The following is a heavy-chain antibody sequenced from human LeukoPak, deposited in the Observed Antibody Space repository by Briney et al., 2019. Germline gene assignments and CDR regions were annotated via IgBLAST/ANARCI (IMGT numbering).Heavy chain of an antibody. D-gene: IGHD3-22*01. J-gene: IGHJ4*02. CDR3: LRLRRNSERSGYYYYYDY. Sequence: GGSLALSCAASGCTFSVFSVHWVRQAPGKGLEWVSSISVRSNYRYYADSVRGRFTISRDDARDSLFLQMNSLRAADTAVYFCLRLRRNSERSGYYYYYDYWGQGTLVTVSS. V-gene: IGHV3-21*01. CDR2: ISVRSNYR. CDR1: GCTFSVFS.